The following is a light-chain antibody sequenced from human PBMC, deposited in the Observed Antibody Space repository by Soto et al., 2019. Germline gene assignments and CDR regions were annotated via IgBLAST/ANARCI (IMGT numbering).Light chain of an antibody. CDR1: QSVLSTSNNKNY. CDR2: WAS. Sequence: DIVMTQSPDSLAVSLGERATINCKSSQSVLSTSNNKNYLSWHQQKPGQPPRLLIYWASTRESGVPDRFSGSGSGTDFTLTISSLQAEDFAVYYCQQYNNWPPLTFGGGTKVEIK. J-gene: IGKJ4*01. V-gene: IGKV4-1*01. CDR3: QQYNNWPPLT.